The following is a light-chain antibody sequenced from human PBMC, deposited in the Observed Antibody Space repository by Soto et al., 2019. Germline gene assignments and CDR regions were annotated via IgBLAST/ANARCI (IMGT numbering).Light chain of an antibody. J-gene: IGKJ2*01. Sequence: EIVLTQSPDTLSLSPGERATLSCRASRSIASSYLAWYQQKPGQAPRLLIYAASTRATGIPDRFSGSGSATDFTLTISRLEPEDFAVYYCQQYGSSPPDTFGQGTKLEIK. CDR1: RSIASSY. V-gene: IGKV3-20*01. CDR3: QQYGSSPPDT. CDR2: AAS.